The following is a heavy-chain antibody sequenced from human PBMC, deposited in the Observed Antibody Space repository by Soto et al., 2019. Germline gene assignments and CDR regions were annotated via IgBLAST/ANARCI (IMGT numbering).Heavy chain of an antibody. V-gene: IGHV4-59*01. Sequence: PSETLSLTCTVSGGSISSYYWSWIRQPPGKGLEWIGYIYYSGSTNYNPSLKSRVNISVGTSKNQFSLKMSSVTAADTAVYYCARVAPTVPFDYWGQGTLVTVS. CDR1: GGSISSYY. CDR3: ARVAPTVPFDY. D-gene: IGHD4-17*01. CDR2: IYYSGST. J-gene: IGHJ4*02.